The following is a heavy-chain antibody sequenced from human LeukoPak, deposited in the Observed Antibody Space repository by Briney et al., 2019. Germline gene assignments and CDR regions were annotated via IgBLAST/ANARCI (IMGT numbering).Heavy chain of an antibody. V-gene: IGHV3-30*18. D-gene: IGHD3-10*01. CDR2: ISYDGSNK. J-gene: IGHJ4*02. CDR1: GFTFSSYG. Sequence: GGSLRLSCAASGFTFSSYGMHWVRQAPGKGLEWVAVISYDGSNKYSADSVKGRFTITRDNSKNTLYLQMNSLRAEDTAVYYCAKDLWDYYGSGSTFDYWGQGTLVTVSS. CDR3: AKDLWDYYGSGSTFDY.